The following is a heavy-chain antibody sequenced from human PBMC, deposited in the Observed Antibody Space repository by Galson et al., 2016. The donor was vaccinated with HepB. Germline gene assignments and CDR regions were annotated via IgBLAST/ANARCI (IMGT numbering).Heavy chain of an antibody. D-gene: IGHD3-3*01. Sequence: SLRLSCAASGFTFSSYSMNWVRQAPGKGLEWLSYISSGSSTIDYADSVKGRFTISRDNAKNSLSLQMTRLKDEDTAVYYCVRERSDFWSGSAYYLDYWGQGTLVTVSS. CDR3: VRERSDFWSGSAYYLDY. CDR1: GFTFSSYS. CDR2: ISSGSSTI. V-gene: IGHV3-48*02. J-gene: IGHJ4*02.